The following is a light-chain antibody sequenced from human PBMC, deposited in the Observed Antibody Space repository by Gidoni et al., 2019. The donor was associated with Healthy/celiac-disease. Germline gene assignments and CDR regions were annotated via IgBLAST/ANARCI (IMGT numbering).Light chain of an antibody. Sequence: QSALTQPASVYGSTGQSSTISVTGTSSDVGSYNLVSWYQQHPGTAPKLLIYEGSKRPSRVSNRFSGSKSGNTASLTISGLHAEDVADYYCCSYAGSSTFYGFGTGTKVTVL. J-gene: IGLJ1*01. CDR3: CSYAGSSTFYG. CDR2: EGS. CDR1: SSDVGSYNL. V-gene: IGLV2-23*01.